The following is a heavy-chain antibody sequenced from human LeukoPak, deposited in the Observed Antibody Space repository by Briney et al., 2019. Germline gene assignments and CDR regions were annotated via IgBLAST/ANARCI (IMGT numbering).Heavy chain of an antibody. Sequence: PSETLSLSCSVSGDSISSDGSYWGWIRQPPGKGLEWIGTVSYSGSTYYNPSFKSRVTISVDTSKNQFSLKLNSMTAADTAVYYCARHFDSWGQGTLVTVSS. V-gene: IGHV4-39*01. CDR3: ARHFDS. CDR1: GDSISSDGSY. CDR2: VSYSGST. J-gene: IGHJ4*02.